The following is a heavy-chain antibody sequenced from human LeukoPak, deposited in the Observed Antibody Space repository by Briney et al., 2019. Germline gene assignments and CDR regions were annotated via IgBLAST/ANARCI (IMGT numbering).Heavy chain of an antibody. Sequence: GGSLRLSCAASGFTFSSYDMTWVRQAPGRGLEWVSSISRSGGSTFYADSVKGRFTISRDNSKNTLYLQMNSLRAEETAVYYCAKAPRFGDHATEYYYYYMDVWDKGTTVTVSS. CDR3: AKAPRFGDHATEYYYYYMDV. V-gene: IGHV3-23*01. CDR1: GFTFSSYD. CDR2: ISRSGGST. D-gene: IGHD3-3*01. J-gene: IGHJ6*03.